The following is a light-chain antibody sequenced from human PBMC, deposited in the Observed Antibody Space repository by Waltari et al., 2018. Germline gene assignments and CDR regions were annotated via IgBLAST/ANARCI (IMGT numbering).Light chain of an antibody. V-gene: IGKV4-1*01. Sequence: DIVMTQSPDSLGVSLGERATIHCKSSQSVLYSSNNKNYLSWYQQKPGQPPKMIIYWASTRESGVPARFSGSGSGTDFTLTISSLQAEDVAVYYCLQTYAPPYTFGQGTNLEI. CDR3: LQTYAPPYT. CDR2: WAS. J-gene: IGKJ2*01. CDR1: QSVLYSSNNKNY.